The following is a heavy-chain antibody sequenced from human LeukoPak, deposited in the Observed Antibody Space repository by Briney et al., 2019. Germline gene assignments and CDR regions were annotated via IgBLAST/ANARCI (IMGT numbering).Heavy chain of an antibody. J-gene: IGHJ6*04. CDR3: AELGITMIGGV. CDR2: ITSSSTYI. CDR1: GFTFSTYT. D-gene: IGHD3-10*02. V-gene: IGHV3-21*01. Sequence: GGPLRLSCAASGFTFSTYTMNWVRQAPGKGLEWVSSITSSSTYIYYADSVKGRFTISRDNAKNSLYLQMNSLRAEDTAVYYCAELGITMIGGVWGKGTTVTISS.